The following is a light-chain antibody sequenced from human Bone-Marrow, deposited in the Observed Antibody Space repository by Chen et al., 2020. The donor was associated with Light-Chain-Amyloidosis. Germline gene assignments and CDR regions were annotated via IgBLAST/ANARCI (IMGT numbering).Light chain of an antibody. J-gene: IGLJ2*01. CDR2: SDT. CDR1: DLPTKY. Sequence: SSELTQPPSVSVSPGQTARITCSGDDLPTKYAYGYQQKPGQAPVLVIHSDTERPSGISERFSGSSSGTTATLTISGVQAEDEADYDGQSADSSSTYKVIFGGGTKLTVL. CDR3: QSADSSSTYKVI. V-gene: IGLV3-25*03.